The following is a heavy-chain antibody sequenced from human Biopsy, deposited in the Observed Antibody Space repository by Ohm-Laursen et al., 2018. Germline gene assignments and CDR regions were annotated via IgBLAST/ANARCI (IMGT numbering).Heavy chain of an antibody. CDR1: GGSVSGYY. J-gene: IGHJ5*02. Sequence: SETLSLTCTVSGGSVSGYYWGWIRQPPGKGLEWIGSIFYRGSTHYKPSLKSRVNISVDTSKNQFSLKLNSVTAADTAVYYCARDYDTSGYYYVSWGQGTLVTVSS. V-gene: IGHV4-39*01. CDR3: ARDYDTSGYYYVS. CDR2: IFYRGST. D-gene: IGHD3-22*01.